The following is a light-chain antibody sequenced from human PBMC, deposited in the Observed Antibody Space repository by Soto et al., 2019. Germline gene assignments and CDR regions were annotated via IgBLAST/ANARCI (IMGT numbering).Light chain of an antibody. CDR3: ISYTSDSTPYV. Sequence: QSVLTQPASVSGSPGQSITISCTGTSSDVGGYKYVSWYQHHPGKAPKLIIYEVTNRPSGVSNRFSGSKSGNTASLTISGLQAEDEAGYYCISYTSDSTPYVFGTGTKVTV. CDR1: SSDVGGYKY. J-gene: IGLJ1*01. CDR2: EVT. V-gene: IGLV2-14*01.